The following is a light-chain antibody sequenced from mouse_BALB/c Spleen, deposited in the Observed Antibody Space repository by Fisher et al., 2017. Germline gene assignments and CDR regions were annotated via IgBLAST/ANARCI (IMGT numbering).Light chain of an antibody. V-gene: IGKV4-55*01. CDR3: QQGSSIPIFT. CDR1: SSVSY. Sequence: IVLTQTPAIMSASPGEKVTITCSASSSVSYMYWYQQKPGSSPRLLIYDTSNLASGVPARFSGSGSGTSYSLTIGTMEAEDVATYYCQQGSSIPIFTFGSGTKLEIK. CDR2: DTS. J-gene: IGKJ4*01.